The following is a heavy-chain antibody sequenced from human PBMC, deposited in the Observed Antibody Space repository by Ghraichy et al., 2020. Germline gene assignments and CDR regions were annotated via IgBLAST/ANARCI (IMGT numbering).Heavy chain of an antibody. CDR1: GGSISSYY. J-gene: IGHJ4*02. D-gene: IGHD5-24*01. Sequence: ESLNISCTVSGGSISSYYWSWIRQPPGKGLEWIGYIYTSGSTNYNPSLKSRVTISVDTSKNQFSLKLSSVTAADTAVYYCARLGRRDGYNSLYYFDYWGQGTLVTVSS. CDR3: ARLGRRDGYNSLYYFDY. V-gene: IGHV4-4*09. CDR2: IYTSGST.